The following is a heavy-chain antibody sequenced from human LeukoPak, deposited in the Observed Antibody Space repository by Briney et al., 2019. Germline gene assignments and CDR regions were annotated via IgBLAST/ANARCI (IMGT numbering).Heavy chain of an antibody. Sequence: PSETLSLTCTVSGASISSSNDYWGWIRQAPGKGLEWIGSGFYGGSARYNPSLKSRATISVDTSENQFSLQLSSVTAADAAMYYCARQFATASADTRGYFDFWGQGTVVTVSS. CDR3: ARQFATASADTRGYFDF. V-gene: IGHV4-39*01. J-gene: IGHJ4*02. CDR1: GASISSSNDY. CDR2: GFYGGSA. D-gene: IGHD2-2*01.